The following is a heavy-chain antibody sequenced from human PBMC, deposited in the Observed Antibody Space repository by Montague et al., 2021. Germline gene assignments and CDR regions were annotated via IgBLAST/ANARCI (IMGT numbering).Heavy chain of an antibody. CDR1: ACTTHSTIL. Sequence: SETLSLTYAVSACTTHSTILWRSVRQSPGKGLAWALQFLHNGCTNDNLSLTSRVTLSLDKSKNQVFLKLTSVTAADTAVYFCAPGPLGVAVGWNFFDPWGTGTLVTVSS. D-gene: IGHD6-19*01. CDR3: APGPLGVAVGWNFFDP. V-gene: IGHV4-4*02. CDR2: FLHNGCT. J-gene: IGHJ5*02.